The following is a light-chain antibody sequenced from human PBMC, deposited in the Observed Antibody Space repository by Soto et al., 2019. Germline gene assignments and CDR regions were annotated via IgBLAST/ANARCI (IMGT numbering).Light chain of an antibody. CDR1: QSVGTK. CDR2: GTS. J-gene: IGKJ2*01. Sequence: EIVMTQSPATLSVSPGEGATLSCRASQSVGTKVALYQHKTGQAPSLLIYGTSTRATGIPARFSGSRSGTEFTPTISIPQSEDCAVYYCHHYNDWPPEYTFCHRTKREI. CDR3: HHYNDWPPEYT. V-gene: IGKV3-15*01.